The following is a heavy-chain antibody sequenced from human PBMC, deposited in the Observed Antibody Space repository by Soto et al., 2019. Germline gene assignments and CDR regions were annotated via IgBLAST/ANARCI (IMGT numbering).Heavy chain of an antibody. Sequence: EVQLVESGGGLVQPGGSLKLSCAASGLTFSASAMHWVRQAPGKGLEWVGRIRNKVDSYRTVYAAPVNGRFTISRDDSNNMASLQMNSLTTEDTAVYYCCRHDARWGSCESWGQGTRVTVSS. CDR2: IRNKVDSYRT. CDR1: GLTFSASA. V-gene: IGHV3-73*02. J-gene: IGHJ5*02. CDR3: CRHDARWGSCES. D-gene: IGHD2-21*01.